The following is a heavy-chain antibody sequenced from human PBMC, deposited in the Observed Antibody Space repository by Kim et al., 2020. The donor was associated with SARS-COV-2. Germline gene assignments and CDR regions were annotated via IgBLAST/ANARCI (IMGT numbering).Heavy chain of an antibody. CDR3: ASSRSSVRGPPFDL. D-gene: IGHD3-10*01. Sequence: GGSLRLSCAASGFTFSDYYMSWIRQAPGKGLEWVSYISSSGSTIYYADSVKGRFTISRDNAKNSLYLQMNSLRAEDTAVYYCASSRSSVRGPPFDLWGRGTLVTVSS. CDR1: GFTFSDYY. CDR2: ISSSGSTI. J-gene: IGHJ2*01. V-gene: IGHV3-11*01.